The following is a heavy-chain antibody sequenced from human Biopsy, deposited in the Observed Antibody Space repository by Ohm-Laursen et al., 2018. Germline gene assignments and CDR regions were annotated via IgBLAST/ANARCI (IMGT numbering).Heavy chain of an antibody. J-gene: IGHJ3*01. V-gene: IGHV4-34*01. Sequence: TLSLTCPVYGESFNGYYWSWIRQTPGKGLEWIGEINHSGRTNYNPSLKSRVTISVDTSKNQFSLKVRSVTVADTAVYYCVRGVDYYDPYHYYALDVWGQGTMVTVAS. CDR1: GESFNGYY. D-gene: IGHD3-22*01. CDR3: VRGVDYYDPYHYYALDV. CDR2: INHSGRT.